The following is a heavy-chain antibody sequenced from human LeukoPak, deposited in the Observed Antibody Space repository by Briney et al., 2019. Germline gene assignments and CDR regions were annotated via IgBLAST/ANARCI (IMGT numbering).Heavy chain of an antibody. CDR1: GFTFSSYA. CDR3: ARARGYSYGYPTDY. D-gene: IGHD5-18*01. CDR2: ISYDGSNK. V-gene: IGHV3-30*04. J-gene: IGHJ4*02. Sequence: GRSLRLSCAASGFTFSSYAMHWVRQAPGKGLEWVAVISYDGSNKYYADSVKGRFTISRDNSKNTLYLQMNSLRAEDTAVYYCARARGYSYGYPTDYWGQGTLVTVSS.